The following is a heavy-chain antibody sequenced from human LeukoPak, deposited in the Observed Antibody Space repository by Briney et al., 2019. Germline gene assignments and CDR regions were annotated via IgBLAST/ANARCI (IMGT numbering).Heavy chain of an antibody. D-gene: IGHD4-17*01. J-gene: IGHJ6*02. Sequence: GGSLRLSCAASGFTVSSNYMSWVRQAPGKGLEWVSVIYSGGSTYYADSVKGRFTISRDNSKNTLYLQMNSLRAEDTAMYYCASTVTTPYYYYGMDVWGQGTTVTVSS. CDR3: ASTVTTPYYYYGMDV. CDR2: IYSGGST. V-gene: IGHV3-66*01. CDR1: GFTVSSNY.